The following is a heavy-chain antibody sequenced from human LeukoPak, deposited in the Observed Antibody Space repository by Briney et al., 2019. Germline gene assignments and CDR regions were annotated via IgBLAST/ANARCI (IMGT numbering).Heavy chain of an antibody. CDR2: ISAYNGNT. V-gene: IGHV1-18*01. CDR3: ARHDSYSSSFPYNWFDP. D-gene: IGHD6-13*01. Sequence: ASVKVSCKAKASGYSFISYGINWVRQAPGQGLEWMGWISAYNGNTNYAQKLQGRVTMTTDTSTSTAYMELSSLRSEDTAVYFCARHDSYSSSFPYNWFDPWGQGTLVTVSS. J-gene: IGHJ5*02. CDR1: GYSFISYG.